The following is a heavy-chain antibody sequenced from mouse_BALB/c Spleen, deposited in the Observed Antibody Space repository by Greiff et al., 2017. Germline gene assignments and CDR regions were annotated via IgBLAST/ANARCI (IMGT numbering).Heavy chain of an antibody. Sequence: EVQRVESGPGLVKPSQSLSLTCTVTGYSITSDYAWNWIRQFPGNKLEWMGYISYSGSTSYNPSLKSRISITRDTSKNQFFLQLNSVTTEDTATYYCARNYYGSSYGFAYWGQGTLVTVSA. CDR2: ISYSGST. CDR3: ARNYYGSSYGFAY. D-gene: IGHD1-1*01. V-gene: IGHV3-2*02. CDR1: GYSITSDYA. J-gene: IGHJ3*01.